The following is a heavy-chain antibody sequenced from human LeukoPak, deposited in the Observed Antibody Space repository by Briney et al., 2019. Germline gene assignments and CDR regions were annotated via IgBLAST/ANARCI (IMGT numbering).Heavy chain of an antibody. CDR1: GGSFSGYY. J-gene: IGHJ4*02. V-gene: IGHV4-59*01. CDR3: ARGTATGGYYFDY. CDR2: IYYAGST. D-gene: IGHD5-24*01. Sequence: SETLSLTCAVHGGSFSGYYWSWIRQPPGKGLEWIGYIYYAGSTNYNPSLKSRVTMSVDTSKSLFSLKLSSVTAADTAVYYCARGTATGGYYFDYWGQGTLVTVSS.